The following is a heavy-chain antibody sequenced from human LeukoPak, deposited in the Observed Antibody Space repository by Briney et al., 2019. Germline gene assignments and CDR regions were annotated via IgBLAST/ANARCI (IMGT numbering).Heavy chain of an antibody. CDR2: ISNDGSNK. V-gene: IGHV3-30*03. D-gene: IGHD4-11*01. CDR3: ARDDTDYSNLYYFDY. Sequence: GGSLRLSCVASGFTFSSYGMHWVRQAPGKGLEWVAVISNDGSNKYYADSVKGRFTISRDNSKNTLYLQMNSLRAEDTAVYYCARDDTDYSNLYYFDYWGQGTLVTVSS. J-gene: IGHJ4*02. CDR1: GFTFSSYG.